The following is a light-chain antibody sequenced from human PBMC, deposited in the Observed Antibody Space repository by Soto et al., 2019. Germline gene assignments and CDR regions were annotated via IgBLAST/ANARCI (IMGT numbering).Light chain of an antibody. J-gene: IGLJ1*01. CDR2: NNN. V-gene: IGLV1-40*01. CDR1: SSNTGADYD. Sequence: QSVLTQPPSVSAAPGQKVTISCSGTSSNTGADYDVHWYQQLPGTAPRLLIYNNNNRPSGVPDRFSGSKSGTSASLAISGLQSEDEADYYCAAWDDSLNGYVFGTGTKLTVL. CDR3: AAWDDSLNGYV.